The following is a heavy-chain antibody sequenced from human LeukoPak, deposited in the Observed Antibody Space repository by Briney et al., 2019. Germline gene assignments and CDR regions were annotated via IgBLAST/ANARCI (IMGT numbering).Heavy chain of an antibody. CDR2: INHSGST. J-gene: IGHJ3*01. V-gene: IGHV4-34*01. D-gene: IGHD6-13*01. CDR1: GFTFGDYA. Sequence: LRLSCTASGFTFGDYAMSWIRQPPGKGLEWIGEINHSGSTNYNPSLKSRVTISVDTSKNQFSLKLSSVTAADTAVYYCARRGSSGVRFWGQGTMVTVSS. CDR3: ARRGSSGVRF.